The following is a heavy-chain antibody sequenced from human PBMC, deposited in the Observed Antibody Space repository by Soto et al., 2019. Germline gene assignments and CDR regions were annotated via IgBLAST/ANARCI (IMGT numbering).Heavy chain of an antibody. Sequence: PSETLSLTCAVSGGSISSGGYSWSWIRQPPGKGLEWIGYIYHSGSTYYNPSLKSRVTISVDRSKNQFSLKLSSVTAADTAVYYCASQVVVTASIDYWGQGTLVTVSS. CDR1: GGSISSGGYS. V-gene: IGHV4-30-2*01. CDR3: ASQVVVTASIDY. D-gene: IGHD2-21*02. J-gene: IGHJ4*02. CDR2: IYHSGST.